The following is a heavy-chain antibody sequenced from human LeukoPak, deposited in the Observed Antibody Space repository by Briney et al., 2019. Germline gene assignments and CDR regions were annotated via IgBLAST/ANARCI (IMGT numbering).Heavy chain of an antibody. CDR1: GFTSSSYA. D-gene: IGHD6-13*01. CDR3: AREKYSSSWPIYFDY. J-gene: IGHJ4*02. Sequence: GRSLRLSCAASGFTSSSYAMHWVRQAPGKGLEWVAVISYDGSNKYYADSVKGRFTISRDNSKNTLYLQMNSLRAEDTAVYYCAREKYSSSWPIYFDYWGQGTLVTVSS. CDR2: ISYDGSNK. V-gene: IGHV3-30-3*01.